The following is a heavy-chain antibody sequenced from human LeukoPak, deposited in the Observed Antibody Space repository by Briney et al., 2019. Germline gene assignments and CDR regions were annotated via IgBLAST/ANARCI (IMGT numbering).Heavy chain of an antibody. CDR2: IIPILGIA. J-gene: IGHJ4*02. V-gene: IGHV1-69*02. D-gene: IGHD2-2*01. CDR1: GGTFSSHT. CDR3: ATYCSSTSCSGHFDY. Sequence: ASVKVSCKASGGTFSSHTISWVRQAPGQGLEWMGRIIPILGIANYAQKFQGRVTITADKSTSTAYMELSSLRSEDMAVYYCATYCSSTSCSGHFDYWGQGTLVTVSS.